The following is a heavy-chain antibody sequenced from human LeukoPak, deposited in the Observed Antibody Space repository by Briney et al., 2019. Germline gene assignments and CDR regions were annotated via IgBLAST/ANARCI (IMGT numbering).Heavy chain of an antibody. J-gene: IGHJ4*02. D-gene: IGHD5-12*01. CDR2: IKSKTDGWTT. V-gene: IGHV3-15*01. CDR1: GFTFSNAW. Sequence: GGSLRLSCAASGFTFSNAWMSWVRQAPGKGLEWVGRIKSKTDGWTTDYAAPVKGRFTISRDDSKNTLYLQMNSLKTEDTAVYYCTTPSGYSGYDLGYWGQGTLVTVSS. CDR3: TTPSGYSGYDLGY.